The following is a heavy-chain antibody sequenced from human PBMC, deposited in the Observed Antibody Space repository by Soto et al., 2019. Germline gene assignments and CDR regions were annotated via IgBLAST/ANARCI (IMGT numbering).Heavy chain of an antibody. D-gene: IGHD5-12*01. CDR3: ARDDSGRGWFDP. J-gene: IGHJ5*02. Sequence: QVQLVQSGTEVKNPGSSVKVSCKASGGTFSSYAINWVRQAPGQGIEWMGGIIPIFGTTNSAQKFQGRVTITADESTSTAYMELSSLRSEDTAVYYCARDDSGRGWFDPWGQGTLVTVSS. V-gene: IGHV1-69*01. CDR2: IIPIFGTT. CDR1: GGTFSSYA.